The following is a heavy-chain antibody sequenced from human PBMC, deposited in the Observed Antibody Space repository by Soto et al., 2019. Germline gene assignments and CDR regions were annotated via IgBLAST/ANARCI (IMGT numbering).Heavy chain of an antibody. CDR3: THGNRYFQH. CDR2: IFWDDDK. CDR1: GFSLSTSGVG. Sequence: QITLKESGPTVEKPTQTLTLTCTFSGFSLSTSGVGVGWIRQPPGKALEWLALIFWDDDKRFSPSLKSRLTITKDTSENQVVLTMTNVDPLDTATYYCTHGNRYFQHWGQGTLVTVSS. J-gene: IGHJ1*01. V-gene: IGHV2-5*02.